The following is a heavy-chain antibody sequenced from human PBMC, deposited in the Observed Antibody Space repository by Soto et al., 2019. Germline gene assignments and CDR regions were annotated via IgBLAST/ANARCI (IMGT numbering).Heavy chain of an antibody. J-gene: IGHJ4*02. D-gene: IGHD6-6*01. CDR2: VTGSGGST. CDR1: GFTFSSYA. V-gene: IGHV3-23*01. CDR3: ARISSSSSSVDH. Sequence: PGGSLRLSCAASGFTFSSYAMTWVRQAPGKGLEWVSAVTGSGGSTYYADSAKGRFTISRDNSKNTLYLQMNSLRVEDTATYFCARISSSSSSVDHWGQGTLVTVSS.